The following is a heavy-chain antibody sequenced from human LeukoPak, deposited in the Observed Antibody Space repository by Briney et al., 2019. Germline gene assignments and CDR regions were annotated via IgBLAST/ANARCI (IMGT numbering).Heavy chain of an antibody. D-gene: IGHD1-7*01. Sequence: GGSLRLSCAASGFTFSSYAMSWVRHAPGKGLEWVSAISGSGGSTYYADSVKGRFTISRDNAKSSLYLQMNSLRAEDTAVYYCARDAGITGTTDLDYWGQGTLVTVSS. V-gene: IGHV3-23*01. J-gene: IGHJ4*02. CDR3: ARDAGITGTTDLDY. CDR1: GFTFSSYA. CDR2: ISGSGGST.